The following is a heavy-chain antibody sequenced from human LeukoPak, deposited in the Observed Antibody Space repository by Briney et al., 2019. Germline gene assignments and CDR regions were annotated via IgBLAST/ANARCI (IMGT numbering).Heavy chain of an antibody. CDR1: GFTFSNAW. CDR3: TTVERLGIEYFQH. V-gene: IGHV3-15*01. CDR2: IKSKTDGGTT. J-gene: IGHJ1*01. D-gene: IGHD6-25*01. Sequence: KSGGSLRLSCAASGFTFSNAWMSWVRQAPGKGLEWVGRIKSKTDGGTTDYAAPVKGRFTISRDDSKNTLYLQMNSLKTEDTAVYYCTTVERLGIEYFQHWGQGTLVTVSS.